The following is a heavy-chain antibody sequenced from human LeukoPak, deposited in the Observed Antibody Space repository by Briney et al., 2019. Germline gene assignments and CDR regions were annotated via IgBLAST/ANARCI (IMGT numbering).Heavy chain of an antibody. D-gene: IGHD6-19*01. CDR1: GYSFTTYW. CDR2: IYPGDSDT. V-gene: IGHV5-51*01. Sequence: GESLKISCEGSGYSFTTYWIGWVRQMPGKGLEWMGVIYPGDSDTRYSPSFQGQVTISADKSINTAYLQWSSLKASDTAMYYCATPQVSGWNFDYWGQGTLVTVSS. CDR3: ATPQVSGWNFDY. J-gene: IGHJ4*02.